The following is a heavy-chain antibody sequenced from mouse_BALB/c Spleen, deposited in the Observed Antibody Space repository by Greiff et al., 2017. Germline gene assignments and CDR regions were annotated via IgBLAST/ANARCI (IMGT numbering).Heavy chain of an antibody. CDR2: IYWDDDK. D-gene: IGHD2-10*01. CDR3: ARAYYGNYLDY. V-gene: IGHV8-12*01. CDR1: GFSLSTSGMG. Sequence: QVTLKESGPGILQPSQTLSLTCSFSGFSLSTSGMGVSWIRQPSGKGLEWLAHIYWDDDKRYNPSLKSRLTISKDTSRNQVFLKITSVDTADTATYYCARAYYGNYLDYWGQGTTLTVSS. J-gene: IGHJ2*01.